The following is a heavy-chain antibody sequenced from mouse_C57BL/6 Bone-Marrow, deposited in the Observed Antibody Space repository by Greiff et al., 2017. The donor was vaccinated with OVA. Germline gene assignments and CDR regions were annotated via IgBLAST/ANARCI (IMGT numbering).Heavy chain of an antibody. CDR2: INPNNGGT. CDR1: GYTFTDYY. J-gene: IGHJ2*01. D-gene: IGHD1-1*01. V-gene: IGHV1-26*01. CDR3: ASRGYYLGFDY. Sequence: EVQLQQSGPELVKPGASVKISCKASGYTFTDYYMNWVKQSHGKSLEWIGDINPNNGGTSYNQKFKGKATLTVDKSSSTAYMELRSLTSEDSAVYYCASRGYYLGFDYWGQGTTLTVSS.